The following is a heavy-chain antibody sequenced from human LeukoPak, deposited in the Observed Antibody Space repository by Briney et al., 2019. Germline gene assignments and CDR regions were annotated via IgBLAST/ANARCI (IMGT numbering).Heavy chain of an antibody. V-gene: IGHV1-18*01. CDR2: ISVYNGNT. Sequence: ASVKVSCKASGYTFTSYGITCVRQAPGQGLEWMGWISVYNGNTNYAQKLQGRVTMTTDTSTSTAYMELRSLSSDDTAVYYCARAGGGDGNWFDPWGQGTLVTVSS. CDR1: GYTFTSYG. D-gene: IGHD2-21*02. J-gene: IGHJ5*02. CDR3: ARAGGGDGNWFDP.